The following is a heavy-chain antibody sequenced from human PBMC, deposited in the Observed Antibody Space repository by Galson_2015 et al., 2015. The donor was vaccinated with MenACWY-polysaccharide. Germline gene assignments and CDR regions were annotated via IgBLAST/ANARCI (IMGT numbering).Heavy chain of an antibody. CDR1: GFTFSDYA. CDR2: ISYDESNK. CDR3: AKDRPLRGLTVFYYGMDV. D-gene: IGHD3-10*01. V-gene: IGHV3-30*18. J-gene: IGHJ6*02. Sequence: SLRLSCATSGFTFSDYAIHWVRQAPGKGLEWLAVISYDESNKYYSDSVRGRFTISRDNSNDMVYLHMNSLRGEDTAVYFCAKDRPLRGLTVFYYGMDVWGRGTAVTVSS.